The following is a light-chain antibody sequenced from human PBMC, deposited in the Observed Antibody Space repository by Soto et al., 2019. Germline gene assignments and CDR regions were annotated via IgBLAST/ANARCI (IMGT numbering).Light chain of an antibody. CDR1: SRDVGGYEF. V-gene: IGLV2-14*01. Sequence: QSALTQPASVSGSPGQSITISCTGTSRDVGGYEFVSWYQQQPGKAPKLIIYEVSNRPSGVSNRFSGSKSGNTASLTISGLQAEDEADYYCCSYTNSGTIYVFGTGTKLTVL. CDR3: CSYTNSGTIYV. CDR2: EVS. J-gene: IGLJ1*01.